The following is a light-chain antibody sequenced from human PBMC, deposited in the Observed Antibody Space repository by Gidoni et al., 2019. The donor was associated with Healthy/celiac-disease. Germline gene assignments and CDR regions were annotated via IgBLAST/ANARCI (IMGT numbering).Light chain of an antibody. CDR1: SSNIGSGYA. CDR2: GNS. J-gene: IGLJ1*01. CDR3: QSYDSSLSGSGV. V-gene: IGLV1-40*01. Sequence: QSVLTQPPSVSGAPGQRVTISCTGSSSNIGSGYAVHWYQQLPGTAPKLLIYGNSNRPSGVPDRFSGSKSGTSASLAITGLQAEDEADYYGQSYDSSLSGSGVFGTGTKVTVL.